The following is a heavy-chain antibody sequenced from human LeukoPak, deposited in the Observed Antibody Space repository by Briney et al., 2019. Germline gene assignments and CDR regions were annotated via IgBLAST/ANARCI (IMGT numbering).Heavy chain of an antibody. D-gene: IGHD3-3*01. CDR1: GFTFSSYA. V-gene: IGHV3-30-3*01. CDR3: ARAARGGFWSGSLWGHEGYFDY. J-gene: IGHJ4*02. CDR2: ISYDGSNK. Sequence: GGSLRLSCAASGFTFSSYAMHWVRQAPGKGLEWVAVISYDGSNKYYADSVKGRFTISRDNSKNTLYLQMNSLRAEDTAVYYCARAARGGFWSGSLWGHEGYFDYWGQGTLVTVSS.